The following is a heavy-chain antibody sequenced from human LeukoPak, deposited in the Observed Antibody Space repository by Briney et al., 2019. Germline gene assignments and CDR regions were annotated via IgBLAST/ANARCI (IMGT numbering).Heavy chain of an antibody. CDR2: IYHSGST. Sequence: PSQTLSLTCAVSGGSISSGGYSWSWIRQPPGKGLEWIGYIYHSGSTYYNPPLKSRVTISVDRSKNQFSLKLSSVTAADTAVYYCARGGYYGDYAAYWGQGTLVTVSS. CDR3: ARGGYYGDYAAY. J-gene: IGHJ4*02. V-gene: IGHV4-30-2*01. CDR1: GGSISSGGYS. D-gene: IGHD4-17*01.